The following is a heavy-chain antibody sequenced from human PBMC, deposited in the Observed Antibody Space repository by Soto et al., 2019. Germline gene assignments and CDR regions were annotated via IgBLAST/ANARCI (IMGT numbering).Heavy chain of an antibody. CDR3: AREDGYSGYGAFDY. Sequence: PGGSLRLSCAASGFTFSSYGMHWVRQAPGKGLEWVAVIWYDGSNKYYADSVKGRFTISRDNSKNTLYLQMNSLRAEDTAVYYCAREDGYSGYGAFDYWGQGTLVTVSS. V-gene: IGHV3-33*01. D-gene: IGHD5-12*01. CDR2: IWYDGSNK. CDR1: GFTFSSYG. J-gene: IGHJ4*02.